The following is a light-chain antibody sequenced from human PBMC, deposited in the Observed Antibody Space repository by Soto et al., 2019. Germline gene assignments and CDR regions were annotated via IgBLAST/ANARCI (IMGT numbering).Light chain of an antibody. Sequence: DIQITQSSSTLSASVGDRVTITFRASQSISSWLAWYQQKPGKAPKLLIYKASSLESGVPSRFSGSGSGTEFTLTISSLQPDDFATYYCQQYNSYSLTFGGGTKVDI. CDR3: QQYNSYSLT. CDR2: KAS. V-gene: IGKV1-5*03. CDR1: QSISSW. J-gene: IGKJ4*01.